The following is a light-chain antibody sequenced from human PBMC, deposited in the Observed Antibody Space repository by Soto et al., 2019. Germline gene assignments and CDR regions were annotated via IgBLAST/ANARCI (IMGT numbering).Light chain of an antibody. CDR3: QQYNAYSLT. V-gene: IGKV1-5*03. CDR1: QSLNSE. Sequence: DIQMTQSPSTLSASVGDRVTITCRASQSLNSELAWYQQKPGKAPKLLIYQASSLKGGVTSRFTGTRSGTECTLTISSLQPDDSATYYCQQYNAYSLTFGGGTKVEIK. CDR2: QAS. J-gene: IGKJ4*01.